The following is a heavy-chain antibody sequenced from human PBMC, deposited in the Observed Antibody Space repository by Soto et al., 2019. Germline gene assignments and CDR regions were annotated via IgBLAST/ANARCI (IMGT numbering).Heavy chain of an antibody. D-gene: IGHD3-3*01. CDR2: ISDGGST. CDR1: GASMYTFY. J-gene: IGHJ4*02. V-gene: IGHV4-59*12. CDR3: VASLNYDFWRDGGRHYYFDY. Sequence: SETLSLTCNVSGASMYTFYWNWIRQSPGKGLEWIGYISDGGSTNYNPSLKNRVTISVDKSNNQFSLRLSSVTAADTAVYFCVASLNYDFWRDGGRHYYFDYWGQGTLVTVSS.